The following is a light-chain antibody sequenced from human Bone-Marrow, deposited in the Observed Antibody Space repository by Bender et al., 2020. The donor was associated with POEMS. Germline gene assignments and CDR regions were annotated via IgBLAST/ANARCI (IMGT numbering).Light chain of an antibody. CDR2: YDD. V-gene: IGLV1-36*01. CDR1: SSNIGNHG. CDR3: SAWDDSLSGWV. J-gene: IGLJ3*02. Sequence: QSVLTQPPSASGTPGQRVTISCSGSSSNIGNHGVNWYQQLPGEAPKLLIYYDDLLTPGVSDRFSASKSGTSATLAISEVPSEDEALYYCSAWDDSLSGWVFGGGTKLTVL.